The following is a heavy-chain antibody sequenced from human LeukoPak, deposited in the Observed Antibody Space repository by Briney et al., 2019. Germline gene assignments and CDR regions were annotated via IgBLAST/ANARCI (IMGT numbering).Heavy chain of an antibody. CDR2: IIPIFGTT. CDR3: ARSRFPYYRLSGADYYMDV. D-gene: IGHD3-10*01. J-gene: IGHJ6*03. V-gene: IGHV1-69*06. CDR1: GGTFSSYA. Sequence: GASVTVSCKASGGTFSSYAISWVRQAPGQGLEWMGGIIPIFGTTNYAQKFQGRVTVKADKSTSTVYMELSSLRSEDTAVYYCARSRFPYYRLSGADYYMDVWGKGTTVTVSS.